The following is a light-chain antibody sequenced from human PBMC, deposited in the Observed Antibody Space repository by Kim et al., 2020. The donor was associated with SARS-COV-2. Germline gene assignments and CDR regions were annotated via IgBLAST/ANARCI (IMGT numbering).Light chain of an antibody. CDR2: GAS. V-gene: IGKV3-15*01. Sequence: SPGERATLSCRASQSIASNLAWYQQKPGQAPRLLIYGASTRATAIPARFSGSGSGTEFTLTISSLQSEDSALYYCQQYNNWPPLTFGGGTKVDIK. J-gene: IGKJ4*01. CDR1: QSIASN. CDR3: QQYNNWPPLT.